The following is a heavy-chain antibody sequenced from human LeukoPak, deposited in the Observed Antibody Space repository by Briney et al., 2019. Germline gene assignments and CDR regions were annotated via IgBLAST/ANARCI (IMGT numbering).Heavy chain of an antibody. Sequence: TVSLTCAVYGGSFSGYYWSWIRQPPARGLEGMGEINHSGSTNYNPSLKSRVTISVDTSKNQCSLKLSSVTAADTAVYYCARGGWVGVNWQKRIFNWFDRWGQGTLVTVSS. V-gene: IGHV4-34*01. D-gene: IGHD6-19*01. CDR2: INHSGST. CDR3: ARGGWVGVNWQKRIFNWFDR. J-gene: IGHJ5*02. CDR1: GGSFSGYY.